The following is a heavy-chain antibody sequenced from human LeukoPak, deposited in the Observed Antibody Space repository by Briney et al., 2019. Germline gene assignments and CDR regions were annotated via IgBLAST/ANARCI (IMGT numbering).Heavy chain of an antibody. J-gene: IGHJ4*02. CDR3: AILIAVAGPATFY. CDR1: GFTFSSYA. D-gene: IGHD6-19*01. V-gene: IGHV3-23*01. Sequence: PGGSLRLSCAASGFTFSSYAMSWVRQAPGKGLEWVSVISGSGGSTYYADSVKGRFTISRDNSKNTLYLQMNSLRAGDTAVYYCAILIAVAGPATFYWGQGTLVTVSS. CDR2: ISGSGGST.